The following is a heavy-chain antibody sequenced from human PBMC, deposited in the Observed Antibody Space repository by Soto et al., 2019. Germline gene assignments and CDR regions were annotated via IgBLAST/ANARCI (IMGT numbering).Heavy chain of an antibody. Sequence: EVQLVQSGAEVKKPGESLKISCETSGYSFTSYWIGWVRQMPGKGLEWMGIIYPADSDTRFSPSFQGQVTISADKSISTAYLQWSSLKASDTAMYYCARQTKVGDDLHGMDVWGQGTTVTVSS. CDR2: IYPADSDT. V-gene: IGHV5-51*01. CDR3: ARQTKVGDDLHGMDV. CDR1: GYSFTSYW. D-gene: IGHD1-26*01. J-gene: IGHJ6*02.